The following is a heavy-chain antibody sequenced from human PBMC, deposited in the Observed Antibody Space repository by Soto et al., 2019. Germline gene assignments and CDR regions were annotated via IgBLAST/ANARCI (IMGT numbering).Heavy chain of an antibody. Sequence: SVKVSCKASGGTFSSYAISWVRRAPGQGHEWMGGIIPIFGTANYAQKFQGRVTITADESTSTAYMELSSLRSEDTAVYYCARTYYYHSSGSKEGTNDYYYYGMDVWGQGTTVT. D-gene: IGHD3-22*01. CDR2: IIPIFGTA. J-gene: IGHJ6*02. CDR3: ARTYYYHSSGSKEGTNDYYYYGMDV. CDR1: GGTFSSYA. V-gene: IGHV1-69*13.